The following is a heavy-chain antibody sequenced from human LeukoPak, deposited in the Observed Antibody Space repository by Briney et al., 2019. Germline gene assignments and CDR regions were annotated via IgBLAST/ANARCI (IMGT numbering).Heavy chain of an antibody. Sequence: SETLSLTCGVYVGSFSGYYWRGIRHPPGKGGECIGEINHSESTNYNPFLKSRVTISVDTSKNQFSLKLSSVTAADTAVYYCARGRTYYYGSGSYYGWYWFDPWGQGTLVTVSS. CDR3: ARGRTYYYGSGSYYGWYWFDP. D-gene: IGHD3-10*01. J-gene: IGHJ5*02. CDR1: VGSFSGYY. V-gene: IGHV4-34*01. CDR2: INHSEST.